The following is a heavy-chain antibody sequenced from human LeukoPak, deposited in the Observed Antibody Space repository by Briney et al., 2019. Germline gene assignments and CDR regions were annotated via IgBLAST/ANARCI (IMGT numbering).Heavy chain of an antibody. J-gene: IGHJ4*02. V-gene: IGHV4-59*01. Sequence: SETLSLTCTVSGGSISSYYWSWIRQPPGKGLEWIGYIYYSGSTNYNPSLKSRVTISVDTSENQFSLKLRSVTAADTAVYYCAREDRGYDYWGQGTLVTVSS. D-gene: IGHD2-15*01. CDR1: GGSISSYY. CDR3: AREDRGYDY. CDR2: IYYSGST.